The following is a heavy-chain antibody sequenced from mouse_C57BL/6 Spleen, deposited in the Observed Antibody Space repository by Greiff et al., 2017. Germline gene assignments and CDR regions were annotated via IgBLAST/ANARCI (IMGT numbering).Heavy chain of an antibody. CDR1: GYTFTSYW. D-gene: IGHD1-1*01. J-gene: IGHJ2*01. V-gene: IGHV1-52*01. CDR2: IDPSDSET. Sequence: QVQLQQPGAELVKPGASVKLSCKASGYTFTSYWMHWVKQRPIQGLEWIGNIDPSDSETHYNQKFKDKATLTVDKSSSTAYMQLSSLTSEDSAVYYCARDALLPFDYWGQGTTLTVSS. CDR3: ARDALLPFDY.